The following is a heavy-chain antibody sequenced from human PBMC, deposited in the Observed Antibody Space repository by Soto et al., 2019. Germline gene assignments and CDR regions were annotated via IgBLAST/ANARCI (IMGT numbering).Heavy chain of an antibody. CDR3: ARGQWLDNY. CDR2: LNHSGST. D-gene: IGHD6-19*01. CDR1: GGSFSDYH. Sequence: SETLPLTCAVYGGSFSDYHWRWIRQPPGKGLEWIGELNHSGSTNYNPSLKSRVTMSVDTFKNQFSLQLSSVTAADTAVYYCARGQWLDNYWGQGTMVTVSS. V-gene: IGHV4-34*01. J-gene: IGHJ4*02.